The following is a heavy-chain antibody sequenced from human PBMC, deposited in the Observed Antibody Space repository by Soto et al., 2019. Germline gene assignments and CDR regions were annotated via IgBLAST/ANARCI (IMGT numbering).Heavy chain of an antibody. CDR3: AKETFGGDNFLWYFDL. CDR2: ISGSGGST. Sequence: EVQLLESGGGLVQPGGSLRLSCAASGFTFSSYAMSWVRQAPGKGLEWVSAISGSGGSTYYADSVKGRFTISRDNSKNSLYLQMNSLRAQDTAVYYCAKETFGGDNFLWYFDLWGRGTLVTVSS. CDR1: GFTFSSYA. J-gene: IGHJ2*01. V-gene: IGHV3-23*01. D-gene: IGHD4-17*01.